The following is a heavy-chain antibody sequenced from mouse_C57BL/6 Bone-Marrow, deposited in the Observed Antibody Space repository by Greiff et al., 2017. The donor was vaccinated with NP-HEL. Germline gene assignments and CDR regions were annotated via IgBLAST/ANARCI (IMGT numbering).Heavy chain of an antibody. CDR3: ARSFITTVVIDY. CDR2: INPSNGGT. CDR1: GYTFTSYW. V-gene: IGHV1-53*01. J-gene: IGHJ2*01. D-gene: IGHD1-1*01. Sequence: QVQLQQPGTELVKPGASVKLSCKASGYTFTSYWMHWVKQRPGQGLEWIGNINPSNGGTNYNEKFKSKATLTVDKYSSTAYMQLSSLTSEDSAVYYCARSFITTVVIDYWGQGTTLTVSS.